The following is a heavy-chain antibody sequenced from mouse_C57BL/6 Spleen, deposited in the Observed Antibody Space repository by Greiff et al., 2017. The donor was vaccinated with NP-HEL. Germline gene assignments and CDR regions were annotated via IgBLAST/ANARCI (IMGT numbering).Heavy chain of an antibody. J-gene: IGHJ3*01. CDR2: IHPETGGT. V-gene: IGHV1-15*01. Sequence: VQVVESGAELVRPGASVTLSCKASGYTFTDYEMHWVKQTPVHGLEWIGAIHPETGGTAYNEKFKGKAILTADKSSSTAYMELSRLTSEDSAGYYCTSSGSLWLAYWGQGTLVTVSA. D-gene: IGHD3-1*01. CDR1: GYTFTDYE. CDR3: TSSGSLWLAY.